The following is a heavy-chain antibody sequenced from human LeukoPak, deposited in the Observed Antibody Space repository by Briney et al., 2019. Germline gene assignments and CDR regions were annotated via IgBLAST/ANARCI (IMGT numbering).Heavy chain of an antibody. J-gene: IGHJ3*01. CDR3: ARNSRYYDLLSGYFYDGFDF. CDR2: IYTSGST. Sequence: PSETLSLTCTVSGVSISSYYWSWIRQPAGKGLEWIGRIYTSGSTNYNPSLKSRVTISVDTSKNQFSLRLNSVTAADTARYYCARNSRYYDLLSGYFYDGFDFWGQGTVVTVSS. V-gene: IGHV4-4*07. CDR1: GVSISSYY. D-gene: IGHD3-3*01.